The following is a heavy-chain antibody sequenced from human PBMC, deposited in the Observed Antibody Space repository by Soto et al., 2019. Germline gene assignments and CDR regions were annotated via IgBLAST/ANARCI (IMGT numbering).Heavy chain of an antibody. CDR3: ARDLSVGSGSYSMDV. J-gene: IGHJ6*02. V-gene: IGHV3-21*01. Sequence: GGSLRLSCAASGFTFSSYSMNWVRQAPGKGLEWVSSISSSSSYIYYADSVKGRFTISRDNAKNSLYLQMNSLRAEDTAVYYCARDLSVGSGSYSMDVWGQGTTVTVSS. CDR2: ISSSSSYI. D-gene: IGHD1-26*01. CDR1: GFTFSSYS.